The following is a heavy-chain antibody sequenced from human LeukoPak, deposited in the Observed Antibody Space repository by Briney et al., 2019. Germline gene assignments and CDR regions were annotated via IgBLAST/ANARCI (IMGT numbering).Heavy chain of an antibody. J-gene: IGHJ5*02. CDR1: GYTFTAYY. Sequence: GASVKVSCKASGYTFTAYYIHWVRQAPGQGLEWMGWVIPDSGATKYAQKFQGRVTMTRDTSISTAYMELSSLTSDDAAVYYCARACGGTSCHLNAWGQGPLLPVYS. V-gene: IGHV1-2*02. D-gene: IGHD2-21*01. CDR2: VIPDSGAT. CDR3: ARACGGTSCHLNA.